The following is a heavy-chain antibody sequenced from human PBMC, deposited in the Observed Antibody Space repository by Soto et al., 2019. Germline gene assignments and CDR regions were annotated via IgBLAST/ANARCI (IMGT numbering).Heavy chain of an antibody. J-gene: IGHJ6*02. D-gene: IGHD3-10*01. CDR3: ARANGSGSYNYYYYGMDV. Sequence: SVKVSCKASGGTFSNYAFSWVRQAPGQGLEWLGGIMPIFGRADYAQKFRGRVTITADESTSTAHMELSSLRSDDTAVYYCARANGSGSYNYYYYGMDVWGQGTTVTVSS. V-gene: IGHV1-69*13. CDR1: GGTFSNYA. CDR2: IMPIFGRA.